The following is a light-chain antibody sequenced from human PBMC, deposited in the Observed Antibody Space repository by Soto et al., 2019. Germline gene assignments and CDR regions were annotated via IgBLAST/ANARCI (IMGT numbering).Light chain of an antibody. CDR3: QQYGSSPGT. Sequence: EVVLTQSPGTLSLATGERATRSCRASHSVSISYLAWYQQKPGQAPRLLIYHASSRATGIPDRFSGSGSGTDFTLTISRLEPEDFAVYYSQQYGSSPGTFGQGTKVDNK. V-gene: IGKV3-20*01. CDR1: HSVSISY. CDR2: HAS. J-gene: IGKJ1*01.